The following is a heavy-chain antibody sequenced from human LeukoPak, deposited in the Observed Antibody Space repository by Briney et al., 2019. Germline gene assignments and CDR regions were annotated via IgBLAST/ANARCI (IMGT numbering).Heavy chain of an antibody. CDR3: ASGGPYYYYGMDV. D-gene: IGHD3/OR15-3a*01. CDR1: GGSFSGYY. Sequence: SETLSLTCAVYGGSFSGYYWSWIRQPPGKGLEWIGEINHSGSTNYNPSLKSRVTISVDTSKNQFSLKLSSVAAADTAVYYCASGGPYYYYGMDVWGQGTTVTVSS. V-gene: IGHV4-34*01. CDR2: INHSGST. J-gene: IGHJ6*02.